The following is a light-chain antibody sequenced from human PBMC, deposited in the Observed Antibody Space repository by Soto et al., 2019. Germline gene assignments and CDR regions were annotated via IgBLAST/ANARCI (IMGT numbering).Light chain of an antibody. CDR2: GAS. J-gene: IGKJ5*01. Sequence: EILFTQSPATPSLFPGERAPPSCWASQSVSNYFVWYQQKPGQAPRLLIYGASSRATGIPDRFGGSGSGTDFTLTISRLEPEDFAVYYCQQYGSSRTFGQGTRLEIK. CDR1: QSVSNY. V-gene: IGKV3-20*01. CDR3: QQYGSSRT.